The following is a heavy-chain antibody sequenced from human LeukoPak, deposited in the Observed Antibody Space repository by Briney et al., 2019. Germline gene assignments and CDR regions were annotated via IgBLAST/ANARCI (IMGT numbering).Heavy chain of an antibody. Sequence: SETLSLTCAVYGGSFSGYFWSWFRQPPGKGLEWIGEVNNSGNTNFNPSLKSRVTRSLDTSKNQYSLRLTSVTAADTAVYYCARGRWYFQHWGQGTLVTVSS. CDR1: GGSFSGYF. V-gene: IGHV4-34*01. CDR2: VNNSGNT. J-gene: IGHJ1*01. D-gene: IGHD6-13*01. CDR3: ARGRWYFQH.